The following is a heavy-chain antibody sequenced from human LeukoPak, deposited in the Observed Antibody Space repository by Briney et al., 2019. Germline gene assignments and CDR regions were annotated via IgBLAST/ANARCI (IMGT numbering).Heavy chain of an antibody. J-gene: IGHJ6*02. D-gene: IGHD3-3*01. CDR2: ISYDGSNK. CDR3: AKAGSGSSWTKNYYYYGMDV. V-gene: IGHV3-30*18. Sequence: PGGSLRLSCAASGFTFSSYGMHWVRQAPGKGLEWVAVISYDGSNKYYADSVKGRFTISRDNSKNTLYLQMNSLRAEDTAVYYCAKAGSGSSWTKNYYYYGMDVWGQGTTVTVSS. CDR1: GFTFSSYG.